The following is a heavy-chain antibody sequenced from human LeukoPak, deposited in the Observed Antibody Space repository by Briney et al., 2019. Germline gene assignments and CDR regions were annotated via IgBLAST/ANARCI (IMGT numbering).Heavy chain of an antibody. CDR2: IYTSGST. CDR3: ARDRETGDYGGRWFDP. CDR1: GGSISNYF. D-gene: IGHD4-17*01. J-gene: IGHJ5*02. Sequence: PSETLSLTCTVSGGSISNYFWSWIRQPAGKGLEWIGRIYTSGSTNYNPSLKSRVTMSVDTSKNQFSLKLSSVTAADTAVYYCARDRETGDYGGRWFDPWGQGTLVTVSS. V-gene: IGHV4-4*07.